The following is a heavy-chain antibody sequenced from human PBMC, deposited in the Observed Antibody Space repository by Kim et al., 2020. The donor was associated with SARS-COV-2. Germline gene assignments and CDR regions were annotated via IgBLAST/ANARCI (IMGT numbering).Heavy chain of an antibody. CDR1: GFMFSSHA. D-gene: IGHD1-26*01. CDR2: ISGGGHTT. J-gene: IGHJ6*02. CDR3: AKDQSGDYYYSGMDV. Sequence: GGSLRLSCAASGFMFSSHAMTWVRQAPGKGLERVSIISGGGHTTYYADSVKGRFTVSRDNSKNTLYLHMNSLRAEDTALYFCAKDQSGDYYYSGMDVWGPGTTVTVSS. V-gene: IGHV3-23*01.